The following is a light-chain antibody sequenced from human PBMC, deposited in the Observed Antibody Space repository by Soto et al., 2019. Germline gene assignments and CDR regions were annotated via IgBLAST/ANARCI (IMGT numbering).Light chain of an antibody. CDR1: QSLNNG. Sequence: DGQRIQSPSTLSASEGDRVTITCRASQSLNNGLAWYQQKPGKAPNLLIYDASTLERGVPSRFSGTGSGTEFTLTISSLQPDDFATYYCQQYHRSSITFAQGTRLAN. V-gene: IGKV1-5*01. J-gene: IGKJ5*01. CDR3: QQYHRSSIT. CDR2: DAS.